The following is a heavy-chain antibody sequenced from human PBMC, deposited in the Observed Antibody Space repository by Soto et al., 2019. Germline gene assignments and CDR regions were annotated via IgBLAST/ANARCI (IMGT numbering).Heavy chain of an antibody. D-gene: IGHD2-2*01. CDR1: GFTFSSYG. V-gene: IGHV3-30*18. CDR3: AQGNRYCSSTSCPPYGMDV. Sequence: TGGSLRLSCAASGFTFSSYGMHWVRQAPGKGLEWVAVISYDGSNKYYADSVKGRFTISRDNSKNTLYLQMNSLRAEDTAVYYCAQGNRYCSSTSCPPYGMDVWAKGPRSPSP. CDR2: ISYDGSNK. J-gene: IGHJ6*02.